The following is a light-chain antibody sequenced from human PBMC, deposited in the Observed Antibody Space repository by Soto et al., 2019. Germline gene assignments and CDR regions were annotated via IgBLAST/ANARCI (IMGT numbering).Light chain of an antibody. CDR1: SSNIGNKA. J-gene: IGLJ1*01. CDR2: YDD. V-gene: IGLV1-36*01. Sequence: QSVLTQPPSVSEAPRQRVTISCSGSSSNIGNKAVNWYQQLPGKAPKLLIYYDDLLPSGVSDRFSGSKSGTSASLAISGLQSEDEADYYCAAWDDSLNGYVFGTGTKLTVL. CDR3: AAWDDSLNGYV.